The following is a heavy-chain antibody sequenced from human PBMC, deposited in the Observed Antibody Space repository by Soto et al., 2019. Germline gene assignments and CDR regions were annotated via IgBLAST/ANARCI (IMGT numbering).Heavy chain of an antibody. Sequence: PSETLSLTCAVYGGSFSGYYWSWIRQPPGKGLEWIGEINHSGSTNYNPSLKSRVTISVDTSKNQFSLRLLSVTDADTAVYYCARGQRFSDWFDPWGQGTLVTVSS. CDR2: INHSGST. D-gene: IGHD3-3*01. CDR3: ARGQRFSDWFDP. J-gene: IGHJ5*02. V-gene: IGHV4-34*01. CDR1: GGSFSGYY.